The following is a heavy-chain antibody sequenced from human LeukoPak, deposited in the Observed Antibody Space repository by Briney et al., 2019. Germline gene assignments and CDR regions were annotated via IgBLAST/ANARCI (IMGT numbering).Heavy chain of an antibody. Sequence: SETLSLTCAVYGGSFSGYYWSWIRQPPGKGLEWIGEINHSGSTNYNPSLKSRVTIPVDTSKNQFSLKLSSVTAADTAVYYCARGPGALLHWGQGILVTVSS. CDR2: INHSGST. D-gene: IGHD3-10*01. V-gene: IGHV4-34*01. J-gene: IGHJ4*02. CDR3: ARGPGALLH. CDR1: GGSFSGYY.